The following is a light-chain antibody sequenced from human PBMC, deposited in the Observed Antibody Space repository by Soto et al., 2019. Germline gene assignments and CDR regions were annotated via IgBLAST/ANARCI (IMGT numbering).Light chain of an antibody. J-gene: IGKJ1*01. Sequence: EIVLTQSPGTLSLSPGERATLSCRASQSVSSSFLAWYQQKPGQAPRLLIYGASSRATGIPDRFSGSGSGTDFTLTFIRQEAEDFAVYYCQQYGISPWTFGQGTKVEIK. CDR2: GAS. V-gene: IGKV3-20*01. CDR3: QQYGISPWT. CDR1: QSVSSSF.